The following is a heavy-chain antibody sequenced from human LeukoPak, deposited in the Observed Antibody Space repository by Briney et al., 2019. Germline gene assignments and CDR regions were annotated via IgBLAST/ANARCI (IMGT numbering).Heavy chain of an antibody. CDR3: ASRGSSGWYYYYYYMDV. D-gene: IGHD6-19*01. J-gene: IGHJ6*03. CDR1: GFTFSSYW. Sequence: GGSLRLSCAASGFTFSSYWMHWVRQGPGKGLVWVSRLNTDGGTSAYADSVKGRFTVSRDNAKNTLYLQMNSLRAEDTAVYYCASRGSSGWYYYYYYMDVWGKGTTVTVSS. CDR2: LNTDGGTS. V-gene: IGHV3-74*01.